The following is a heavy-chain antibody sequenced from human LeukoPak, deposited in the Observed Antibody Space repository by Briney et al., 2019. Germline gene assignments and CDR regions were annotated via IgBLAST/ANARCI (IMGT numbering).Heavy chain of an antibody. J-gene: IGHJ4*02. Sequence: ASVKVSCKASGYNFTSFVISWVRQAPGQGLEWMGWIGAYNGNTNYAQKLQGRVTMTTDTSTSTAYMELRSLTSDDTAVYFCARDHQYDFDYWGQGTLVTVSS. CDR2: IGAYNGNT. CDR1: GYNFTSFV. D-gene: IGHD2-2*01. CDR3: ARDHQYDFDY. V-gene: IGHV1-18*01.